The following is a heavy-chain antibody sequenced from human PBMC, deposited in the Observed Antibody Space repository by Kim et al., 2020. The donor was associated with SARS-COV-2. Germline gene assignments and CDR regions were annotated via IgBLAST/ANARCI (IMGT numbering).Heavy chain of an antibody. CDR2: ISGSGTRT. CDR3: AKDSGNDFGDQLDC. Sequence: GGSLRLSCAASGFTFSRYAMSWVRQAPGEGLEWVSGISGSGTRTYYGDSVKGRCSISRDNARNTVTLQMNSLRAEDTAVYYCAKDSGNDFGDQLDCWGHGTLVTGSA. D-gene: IGHD4-17*01. J-gene: IGHJ4*01. CDR1: GFTFSRYA. V-gene: IGHV3-23*02.